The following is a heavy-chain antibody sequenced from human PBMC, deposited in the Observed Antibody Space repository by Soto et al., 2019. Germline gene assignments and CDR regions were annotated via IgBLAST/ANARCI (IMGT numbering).Heavy chain of an antibody. V-gene: IGHV4-34*01. CDR3: ARGDPKMVRGVIFYHGPTAFDI. CDR2: INHIGST. D-gene: IGHD3-10*01. CDR1: GGSFSGYY. J-gene: IGHJ3*02. Sequence: QVQLQQWGAGLLKPSETLSLTCAVYGGSFSGYYWSWIRQPPGKGLEWIGEINHIGSTNYNPSLKSRVTISVDTSKNQFSLKLSSVTAADTAVYYCARGDPKMVRGVIFYHGPTAFDIWGQGTMVTVSS.